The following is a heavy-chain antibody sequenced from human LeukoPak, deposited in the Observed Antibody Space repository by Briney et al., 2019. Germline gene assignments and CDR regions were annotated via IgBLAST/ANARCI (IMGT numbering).Heavy chain of an antibody. CDR1: GGSISSYY. Sequence: SETLSLTCIVSGGSISSYYWSWIRQPPGKGLEWIGYIYYSGSTNYNPSLKSRVTISVDTSKNHFSLKLRSVTAADTAVYYCARQDKQYSSSSAPRYWGQGTLVTVSS. CDR2: IYYSGST. CDR3: ARQDKQYSSSSAPRY. J-gene: IGHJ4*02. D-gene: IGHD6-6*01. V-gene: IGHV4-59*08.